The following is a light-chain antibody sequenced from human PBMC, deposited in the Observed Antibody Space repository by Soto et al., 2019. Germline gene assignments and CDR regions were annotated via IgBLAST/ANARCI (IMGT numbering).Light chain of an antibody. CDR1: QSLLHSNGYNY. J-gene: IGKJ2*01. CDR3: MQALQTPYT. CDR2: LGS. Sequence: DIVMTQSPLSLPVIPGEPASISCRSSQSLLHSNGYNYLDWYLQKPGQSPQLLIYLGSNRASGVPDRLSGSGSGTDFTLKISRVEAEDVGVYYCMQALQTPYTFGQGTKLEIK. V-gene: IGKV2-28*01.